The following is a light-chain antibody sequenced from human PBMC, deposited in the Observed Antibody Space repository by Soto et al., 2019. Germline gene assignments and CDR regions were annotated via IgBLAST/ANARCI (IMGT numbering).Light chain of an antibody. CDR1: SSDIGGYNY. V-gene: IGLV2-11*01. J-gene: IGLJ2*01. CDR3: CSYAGGYTLV. Sequence: QSVLTQPRSVSGSPGQSVTISCTGTSSDIGGYNYVSWYQQHPGKAPKVMIYDVSQRPSGVPDRFSGSKSGNTASLTISGLQAEDEADYYCCSYAGGYTLVFGGGTKVTVL. CDR2: DVS.